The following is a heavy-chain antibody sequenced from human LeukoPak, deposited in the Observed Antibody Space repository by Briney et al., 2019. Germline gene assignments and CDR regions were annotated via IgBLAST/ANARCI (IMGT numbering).Heavy chain of an antibody. CDR2: IDQGGSVR. Sequence: GGSLRLSCAASGFSFSTYWMSWVRQTPEKGLEFVANIDQGGSVRNYMDSLKGRCTISRDNAKKSLYLEINSLRADDTAVYYCARDAYYYDSSGYRNFDYWGQGTLVTVSS. CDR3: ARDAYYYDSSGYRNFDY. J-gene: IGHJ4*02. D-gene: IGHD3-22*01. V-gene: IGHV3-7*01. CDR1: GFSFSTYW.